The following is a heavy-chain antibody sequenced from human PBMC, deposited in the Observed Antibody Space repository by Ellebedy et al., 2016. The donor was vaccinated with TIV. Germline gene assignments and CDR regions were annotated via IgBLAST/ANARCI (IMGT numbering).Heavy chain of an antibody. Sequence: GESLKISXAASGFTFSSYSMNWVRQAPGKGLEWVSSISSSSSYIYYADSVKGRFTISRDNAKNSLYLQMNSLRAEDTAVYYCARGTTYLCSSTSCYGYYWGQGTLVTVSS. CDR3: ARGTTYLCSSTSCYGYY. CDR1: GFTFSSYS. CDR2: ISSSSSYI. J-gene: IGHJ4*02. V-gene: IGHV3-21*01. D-gene: IGHD2-2*01.